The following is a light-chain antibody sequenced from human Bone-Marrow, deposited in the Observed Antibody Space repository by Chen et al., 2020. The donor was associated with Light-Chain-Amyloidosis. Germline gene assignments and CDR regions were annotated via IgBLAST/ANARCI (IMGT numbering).Light chain of an antibody. CDR1: QTISSIY. CDR3: QQYGTSPLT. CDR2: GSS. V-gene: IGKV3-20*01. J-gene: IGKJ4*01. Sequence: EIVLTQSPGTLSLSPGEGANLYCRASQTISSIYLTWYQQKFGQAPRLLIYGSSSRATGIPDRFTGSGSGTDFTLTINRLEPEDFAMYYCQQYGTSPLTFGGGTKVEIK.